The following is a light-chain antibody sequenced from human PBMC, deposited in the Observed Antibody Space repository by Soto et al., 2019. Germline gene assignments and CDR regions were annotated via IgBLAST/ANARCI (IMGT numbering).Light chain of an antibody. Sequence: EIVWTQSPATLSLSPGERATLSCRASQSVSSSYLAWYQQKPGQAPRLLIYGASSRATGIPDRFSGSGSGTDFTLTISRLEPEDFALYYCQQYGKSPRTFGQGTKVDIK. CDR2: GAS. CDR3: QQYGKSPRT. J-gene: IGKJ1*01. CDR1: QSVSSSY. V-gene: IGKV3-20*01.